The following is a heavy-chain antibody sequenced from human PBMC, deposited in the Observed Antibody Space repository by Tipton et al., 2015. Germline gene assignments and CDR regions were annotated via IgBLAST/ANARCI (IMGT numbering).Heavy chain of an antibody. CDR2: ISGHGGST. Sequence: SLRLSCAASGFIFSNYAMHWVRQAPGKGLEWVSAISGHGGSTYYSDSVRGRFTISRVNSKNTVYLQMNSLRADDTAVYYCAKDLEVAIFGVVRGYNYALDVWGQGTTVTVSS. CDR3: AKDLEVAIFGVVRGYNYALDV. V-gene: IGHV3-23*01. J-gene: IGHJ6*02. D-gene: IGHD3-3*01. CDR1: GFIFSNYA.